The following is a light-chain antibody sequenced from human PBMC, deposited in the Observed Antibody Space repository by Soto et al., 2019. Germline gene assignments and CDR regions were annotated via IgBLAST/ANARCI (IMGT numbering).Light chain of an antibody. CDR2: DVS. V-gene: IGLV2-14*01. CDR1: SSDVGGYNY. J-gene: IGLJ2*01. CDR3: SSYTSSSKV. Sequence: QSALTQPASVSGSPGQSITISCTGTSSDVGGYNYVSWYQQHPGKAPKLMIYDVSNRPSGVSNRFSGSKSGNTASLTIYGRQAEDEADYYCSSYTSSSKVFGGGTKLTVL.